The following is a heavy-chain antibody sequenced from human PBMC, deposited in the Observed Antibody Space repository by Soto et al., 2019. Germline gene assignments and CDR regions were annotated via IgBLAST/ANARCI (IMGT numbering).Heavy chain of an antibody. CDR1: GFTFDDYA. CDR2: ISWNSGSI. J-gene: IGHJ6*02. CDR3: ARDINRRYCSGGSCYSGYYYYYGMDV. V-gene: IGHV3-9*01. D-gene: IGHD2-15*01. Sequence: EVQLVESGGGLVQPGRSLRLSCAASGFTFDDYAMHWVRQAPGKGLEWVSGISWNSGSIGYADSMKGRFTISRDNAKNSLYLQMNSLRAEDTALYYCARDINRRYCSGGSCYSGYYYYYGMDVWGQGTTVTVSS.